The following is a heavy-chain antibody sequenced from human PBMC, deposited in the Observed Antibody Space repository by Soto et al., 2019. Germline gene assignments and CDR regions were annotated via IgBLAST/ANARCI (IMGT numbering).Heavy chain of an antibody. CDR2: ISGSGGST. V-gene: IGHV3-23*01. CDR1: GFTFSSYA. Sequence: GGSLRLSCAASGFTFSSYAMSWVRQAPGKGLEWVSAISGSGGSTYYADSVKGRFTISRDNSKNTLYLQMNSLRAEDTAVYYCAKEADILTGYSGGYFDYWRQGTLVTVSS. CDR3: AKEADILTGYSGGYFDY. D-gene: IGHD3-9*01. J-gene: IGHJ4*02.